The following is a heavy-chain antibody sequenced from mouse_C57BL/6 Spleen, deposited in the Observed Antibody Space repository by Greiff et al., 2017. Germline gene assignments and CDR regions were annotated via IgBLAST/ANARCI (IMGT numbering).Heavy chain of an antibody. D-gene: IGHD2-2*01. Sequence: QVQLKQPGAELVKPGASVKLSCKASGYTFTSYWMHWVKQRPGQGLEWIGMIHPDSGSINYNEKFKSKATLTVDKSSSTAYMLLSSLTSEDSAVYYCARSLRSTMVTSSAMGYWGHTASVTASS. V-gene: IGHV1-64*01. CDR1: GYTFTSYW. CDR3: ARSLRSTMVTSSAMGY. J-gene: IGHJ4*01. CDR2: IHPDSGSI.